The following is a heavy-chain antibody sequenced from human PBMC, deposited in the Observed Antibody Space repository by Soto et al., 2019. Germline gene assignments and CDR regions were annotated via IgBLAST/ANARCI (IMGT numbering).Heavy chain of an antibody. CDR3: ANGAIHVLLGYTYGAGGMDV. CDR1: GFTFDDYA. D-gene: IGHD5-18*01. V-gene: IGHV3-9*01. CDR2: ISWNSGDI. Sequence: EVQLVESGGDLVQPGRSLRLSCAASGFTFDDYAMHWIRLAPGKGLEWVSGISWNSGDIYYAESGKGRFTISRDNAKNSLSLQMNSLRPDDAAMYYCANGAIHVLLGYTYGAGGMDVWGQGTTVTVSS. J-gene: IGHJ6*02.